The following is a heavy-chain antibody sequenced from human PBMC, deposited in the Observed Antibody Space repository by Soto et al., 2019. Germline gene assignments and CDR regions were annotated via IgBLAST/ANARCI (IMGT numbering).Heavy chain of an antibody. D-gene: IGHD2-2*01. J-gene: IGHJ6*03. Sequence: SQTLSLTCAISGDSVSSNSAAWNWIRQSPSRGLEWLGRTYYRSKWYNDYAVSVKSRITINPDTSKNQFSLQLNSVTPEDTAVYYCAREGSVVVPRAHYYYYMDVWGKGTTVTVS. CDR1: GDSVSSNSAA. CDR3: AREGSVVVPRAHYYYYMDV. V-gene: IGHV6-1*01. CDR2: TYYRSKWYN.